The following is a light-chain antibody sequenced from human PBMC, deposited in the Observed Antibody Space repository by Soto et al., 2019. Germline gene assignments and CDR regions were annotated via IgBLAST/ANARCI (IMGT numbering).Light chain of an antibody. CDR1: QSVISSY. J-gene: IGKJ1*01. Sequence: EIVLTQSPGTLSLSPWERATLSGSASQSVISSYLAWYQQKPGQAPRLLIYGASSRATGIPDRFSGSGSGTDFTLTISRLEPEDFAVYYCQQYGGSPQTFGQGTKVDIK. CDR3: QQYGGSPQT. CDR2: GAS. V-gene: IGKV3-20*01.